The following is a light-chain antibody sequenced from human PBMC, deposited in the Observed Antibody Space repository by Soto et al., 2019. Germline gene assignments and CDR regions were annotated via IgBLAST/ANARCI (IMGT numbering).Light chain of an antibody. Sequence: DIEMTQSQSSLSASVGDRVIITCRASESISNKLNWYQQKPGRAPALLISGASRLHSGVPSRFSGSGSGTDITLSISSLQHEDFASYYCQQGYRTPFTFGPGTKVDIK. V-gene: IGKV1-39*01. J-gene: IGKJ3*01. CDR1: ESISNK. CDR3: QQGYRTPFT. CDR2: GAS.